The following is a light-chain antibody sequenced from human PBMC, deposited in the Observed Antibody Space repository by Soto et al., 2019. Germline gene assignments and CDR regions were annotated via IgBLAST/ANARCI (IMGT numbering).Light chain of an antibody. CDR3: SSYADTNTLV. J-gene: IGLJ2*01. V-gene: IGLV2-8*01. CDR1: SSDIGGYNF. CDR2: EVN. Sequence: QSALTQPPSASGSPGQSVTISCTGTSSDIGGYNFVSWYQQHPGKAPKLMIDEVNKRPSGVPDRFSGSKSGNTASLTVSGLQAEDEADYYCSSYADTNTLVFGGGTKVTVL.